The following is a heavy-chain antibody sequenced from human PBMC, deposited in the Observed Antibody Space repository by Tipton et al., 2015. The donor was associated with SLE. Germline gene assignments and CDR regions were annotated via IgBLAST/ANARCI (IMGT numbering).Heavy chain of an antibody. CDR1: GYTLSSSA. CDR3: AKVYSDSWSYFNVRRFWSDP. J-gene: IGHJ5*02. D-gene: IGHD3-10*01. Sequence: GSLRLSCVASGYTLSSSAMTWARQPLGRGLEWVSAVSASGGSTYYADSVKGRFTISRDNSKKTLYLQMTSLRDEDTAVYYCAKVYSDSWSYFNVRRFWSDPWGQGTLVTVSS. V-gene: IGHV3-23*01. CDR2: VSASGGST.